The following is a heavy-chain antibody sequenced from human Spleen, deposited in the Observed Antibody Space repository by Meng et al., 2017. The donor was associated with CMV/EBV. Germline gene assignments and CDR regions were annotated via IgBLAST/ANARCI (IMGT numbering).Heavy chain of an antibody. CDR2: IIPMFGTA. CDR1: GGTFSSYA. D-gene: IGHD4-23*01. Sequence: SGGTFSSYAISCVRQAPGQGLEWMRGIIPMFGTANYAQKFQGSVAITTDESTSTAYMELSSLRSEDTAVYYRARDHTSMVVTPGWFDPWGQGTLVTVSS. CDR3: ARDHTSMVVTPGWFDP. J-gene: IGHJ5*02. V-gene: IGHV1-69*05.